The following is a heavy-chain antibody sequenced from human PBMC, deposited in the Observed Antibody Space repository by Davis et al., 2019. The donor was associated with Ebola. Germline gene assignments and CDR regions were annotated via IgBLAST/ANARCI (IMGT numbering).Heavy chain of an antibody. J-gene: IGHJ6*03. V-gene: IGHV3-49*03. D-gene: IGHD5-24*01. CDR3: TRGEMATTGYYYYYMDV. CDR2: IRSKAYGGTT. CDR1: GFTFGDYA. Sequence: GESLKISCTASGFTFGDYAMSWFRQAPGKGLEWVGFIRSKAYGGTTEYAASVKGRFTISRDDSKSIAYLQMNSLKTEDTAVYYCTRGEMATTGYYYYYMDVWGKGTTVTVSS.